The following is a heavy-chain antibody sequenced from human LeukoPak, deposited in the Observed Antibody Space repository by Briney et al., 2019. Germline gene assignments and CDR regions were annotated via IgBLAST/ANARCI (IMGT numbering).Heavy chain of an antibody. CDR2: IYYSGST. CDR3: ARFYSTELQQLVRDAFGI. D-gene: IGHD6-13*01. Sequence: SETLSLTCTVSGGSISSYYWSWIRQPPGKGLEWIGYIYYSGSTNYNPSLKSRVTISVDTSKNQFSLKLSSVTAADTAVYYCARFYSTELQQLVRDAFGIWGQGTMVTVSS. CDR1: GGSISSYY. V-gene: IGHV4-59*01. J-gene: IGHJ3*02.